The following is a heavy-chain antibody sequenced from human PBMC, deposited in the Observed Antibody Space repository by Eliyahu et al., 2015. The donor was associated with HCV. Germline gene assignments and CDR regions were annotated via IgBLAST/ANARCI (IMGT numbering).Heavy chain of an antibody. V-gene: IGHV3-30*18. J-gene: IGHJ4*02. CDR2: ISYDGSNK. CDR1: GFXXXSYG. CDR3: AKDVTIFGVVLPDY. Sequence: QVQLVESGGGVVQPGXXLXLSCAASGFXXXSYGIHXVRQAPGKGLEWVAVISYDGSNKYYADSVKGRFTISRDNSKNTLYLQMNSLRAEDTAVYYCAKDVTIFGVVLPDYWGQGTLVTVSS. D-gene: IGHD3-3*01.